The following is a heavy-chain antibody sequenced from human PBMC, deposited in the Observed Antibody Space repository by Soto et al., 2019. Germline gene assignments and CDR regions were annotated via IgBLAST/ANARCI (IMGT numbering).Heavy chain of an antibody. CDR2: IIPILGIA. V-gene: IGHV1-69*04. Sequence: GASVKVSCKASGGTFSSYTISWVRQAPGQGLEWMGRIIPILGIANYAQKFQGRVTITADKSTSTAYMELSSLRSEDTAVYYCARDRADSSGRSYFDYWGQGTLVTVSS. J-gene: IGHJ4*02. CDR1: GGTFSSYT. CDR3: ARDRADSSGRSYFDY. D-gene: IGHD6-19*01.